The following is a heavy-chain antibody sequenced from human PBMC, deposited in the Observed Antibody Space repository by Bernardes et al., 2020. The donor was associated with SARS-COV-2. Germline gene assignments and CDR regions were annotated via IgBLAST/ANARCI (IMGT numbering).Heavy chain of an antibody. D-gene: IGHD4-4*01. Sequence: GGSLRLSRAASGFTFSDYYMSWIRQAPGKGLEWVSYISSSGSTIYYADSVKGRFTISRDNAKNSLYLQMNSLRAEDTAVYYCARDLAYAGVTPYYYYGMDVWGQGTTVTVSS. CDR3: ARDLAYAGVTPYYYYGMDV. V-gene: IGHV3-11*01. CDR1: GFTFSDYY. J-gene: IGHJ6*02. CDR2: ISSSGSTI.